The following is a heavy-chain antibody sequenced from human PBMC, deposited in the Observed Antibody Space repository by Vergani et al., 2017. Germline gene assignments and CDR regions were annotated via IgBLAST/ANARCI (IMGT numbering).Heavy chain of an antibody. J-gene: IGHJ3*02. CDR3: ASHCSSISCQSAGAFDI. Sequence: EKQLVQSGSETKKPGESLKISCQAFGYIFSNFWIGWVRQRPGKGLEWMGIIYPGDSDTRYSPSFQGQVTISADKSISTAYLQWSSLKASDTAMYYCASHCSSISCQSAGAFDIWGQGTMVTVSS. CDR2: IYPGDSDT. D-gene: IGHD2-2*01. V-gene: IGHV5-51*01. CDR1: GYIFSNFW.